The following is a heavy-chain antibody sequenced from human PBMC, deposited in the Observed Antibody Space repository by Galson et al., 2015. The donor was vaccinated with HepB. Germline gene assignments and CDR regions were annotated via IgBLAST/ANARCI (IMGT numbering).Heavy chain of an antibody. V-gene: IGHV3-49*03. CDR3: TRGSVDGGWYPPRY. CDR2: IRSKAYGGTT. D-gene: IGHD6-19*01. J-gene: IGHJ4*02. CDR1: GFTFGDYA. Sequence: SLRLSCAASGFTFGDYAMSWFRQAPGKGLEWVGFIRSKAYGGTTEYAASVRGRFTISRDDSKSIAYLQMNSLKTEDTAVCYCTRGSVDGGWYPPRYWGQGTLVTVSS.